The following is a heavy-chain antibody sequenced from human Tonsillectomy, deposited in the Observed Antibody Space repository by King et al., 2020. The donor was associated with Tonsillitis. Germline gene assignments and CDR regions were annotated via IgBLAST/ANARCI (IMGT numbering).Heavy chain of an antibody. CDR1: GFTFSSYW. CDR3: ASEPKDPPFSYNGMDL. CDR2: IKQDGSEK. Sequence: VQLVESGGGLVQPGGSLRLSCAASGFTFSSYWMSWVRQAPGKGLEWVANIKQDGSEKYYVDSVKGRFTISRDNAKNSLYLQMNSLRAEDTAVYYCASEPKDPPFSYNGMDLLGQGPTLSVSS. V-gene: IGHV3-7*03. J-gene: IGHJ6*02.